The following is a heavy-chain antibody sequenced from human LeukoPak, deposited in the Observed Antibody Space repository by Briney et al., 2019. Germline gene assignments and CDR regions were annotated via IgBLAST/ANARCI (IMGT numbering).Heavy chain of an antibody. CDR2: IRSKANSYAT. Sequence: GGSLRLSCAASGFTFSGSAMHCVRQASGKGLEWVGRIRSKANSYATAYAASVKGRFTISRDDSKNTAYLQMNSLKTEDTAVYYCTRHLVVTATPFDYWGQGTLVTVSS. CDR1: GFTFSGSA. V-gene: IGHV3-73*01. D-gene: IGHD2-21*02. J-gene: IGHJ4*02. CDR3: TRHLVVTATPFDY.